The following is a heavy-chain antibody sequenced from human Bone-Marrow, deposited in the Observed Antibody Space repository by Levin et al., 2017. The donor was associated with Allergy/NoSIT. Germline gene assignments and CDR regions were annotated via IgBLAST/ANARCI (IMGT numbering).Heavy chain of an antibody. CDR3: ARGVGHRSPATYFDY. V-gene: IGHV4-38-2*01. J-gene: IGHJ4*02. Sequence: SQTLSLTCVVSGYSISSGYYWGWIRQPPGKGLEWIGSVYHSGSTYSSPSLKSRVTISVDTSRDQFSLTLTSVTAADTAVYYCARGVGHRSPATYFDYWGQGTPVTVSS. D-gene: IGHD2-15*01. CDR2: VYHSGST. CDR1: GYSISSGYY.